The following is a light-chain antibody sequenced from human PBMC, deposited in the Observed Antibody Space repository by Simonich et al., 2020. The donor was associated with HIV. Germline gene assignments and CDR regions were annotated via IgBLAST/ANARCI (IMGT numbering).Light chain of an antibody. J-gene: IGLJ1*01. CDR1: SSDGGGLNP. V-gene: IGLV2-11*01. CDR3: CSYAGTYTYV. Sequence: QSALTQPRSVSGSPGQSVTISCTGTSSDGGGLNPVSGYQQHPGKAPKLMIYDVSKRPSGVPDRFSGSKSGNTASLTISGLQAEDETNYYCCSYAGTYTYVFGTGTKVTVL. CDR2: DVS.